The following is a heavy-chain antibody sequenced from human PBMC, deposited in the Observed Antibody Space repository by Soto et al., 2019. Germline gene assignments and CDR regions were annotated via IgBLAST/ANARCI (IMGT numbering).Heavy chain of an antibody. V-gene: IGHV3-30*18. CDR1: GFTFSSYG. J-gene: IGHJ6*02. CDR2: ISYDGSNR. Sequence: GGSLRLSCAASGFTFSSYGMHWVRQAPGKGLEWVAVISYDGSNRYYADSVKGRFTISRDNSKNTLYLQMNSLRAEDTAVYYCAKDVLRFLEWLAFYGMDVWGQGTTVTVS. D-gene: IGHD3-3*01. CDR3: AKDVLRFLEWLAFYGMDV.